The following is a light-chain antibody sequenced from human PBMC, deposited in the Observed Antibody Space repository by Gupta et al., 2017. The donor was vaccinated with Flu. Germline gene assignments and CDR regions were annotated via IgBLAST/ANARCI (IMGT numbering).Light chain of an antibody. Sequence: DIQLTQSPSALSASVGDRVTITCRASQGMFPYLAWYQQKPGQAPKLLIYQASTLATGVPLRFSGSGSGIEFTLTISSLQPDDFATYYCQQYNSYRSFGQGTKVEI. V-gene: IGKV1-5*03. J-gene: IGKJ1*01. CDR3: QQYNSYRS. CDR2: QAS. CDR1: QGMFPY.